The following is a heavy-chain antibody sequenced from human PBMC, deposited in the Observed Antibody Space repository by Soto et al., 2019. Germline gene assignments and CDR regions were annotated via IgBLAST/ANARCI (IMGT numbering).Heavy chain of an antibody. D-gene: IGHD2-2*01. J-gene: IGHJ6*02. Sequence: GGSLRLSCAASGFTFSSYGMHWVRQAPGKGLEWVAVIWYDGSNKYYADSVKGRFTISRDNSKNTLYLQMNSLRAEDTAVYYCARDCVVYCSSTRENYYYYYGMDVWGQGTTVTVSS. CDR3: ARDCVVYCSSTRENYYYYYGMDV. V-gene: IGHV3-33*01. CDR2: IWYDGSNK. CDR1: GFTFSSYG.